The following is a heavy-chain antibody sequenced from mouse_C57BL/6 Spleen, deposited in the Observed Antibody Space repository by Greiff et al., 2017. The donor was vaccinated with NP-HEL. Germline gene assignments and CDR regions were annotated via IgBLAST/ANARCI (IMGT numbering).Heavy chain of an antibody. CDR3: ARSSAYYSNHWYFDV. D-gene: IGHD2-5*01. V-gene: IGHV3-8*01. CDR2: ISYSGST. J-gene: IGHJ1*03. Sequence: EVKLVESGPGLAKPSQTLSLTCSVTGYSITSDYWNWIRKFPGNKLEYMGYISYSGSTYYNPSLKSRISITRDTSKNQYYLQLNSVTTEDTATYYCARSSAYYSNHWYFDVWGTGTTVTVSS. CDR1: GYSITSDY.